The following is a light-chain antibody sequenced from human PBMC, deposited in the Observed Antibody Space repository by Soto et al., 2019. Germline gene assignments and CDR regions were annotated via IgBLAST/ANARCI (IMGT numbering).Light chain of an antibody. Sequence: DIQMTQSPSTLSGSVGDRVTITCLASQTISSWLAWYQQKPGKAPKLLICKASSLESGVPSRFSGSGSGTEFTLTISSLQPDDFATYYCQQYNSYRWTFGQGTKVDIK. CDR3: QQYNSYRWT. V-gene: IGKV1-5*03. CDR1: QTISSW. J-gene: IGKJ1*01. CDR2: KAS.